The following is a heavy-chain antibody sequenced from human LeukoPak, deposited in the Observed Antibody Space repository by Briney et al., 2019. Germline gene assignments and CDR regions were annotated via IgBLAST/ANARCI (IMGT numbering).Heavy chain of an antibody. CDR2: ISGSGNIT. V-gene: IGHV3-23*01. J-gene: IGHJ4*02. Sequence: PGGSLRLSCVGFGFVFKNYAMRWVRQAPGKGLEWVSSISGSGNITYNAESVKGRFTISRDNSKNTLYLQMKNLRAEDTAVYYCAKDPEGVTMIGGTALFDYWGQGTLVTVSS. D-gene: IGHD3-22*01. CDR1: GFVFKNYA. CDR3: AKDPEGVTMIGGTALFDY.